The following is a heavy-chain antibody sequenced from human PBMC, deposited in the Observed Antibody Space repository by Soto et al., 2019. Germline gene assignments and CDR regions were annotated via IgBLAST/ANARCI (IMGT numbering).Heavy chain of an antibody. CDR2: ISSNGGSA. J-gene: IGHJ4*02. D-gene: IGHD6-13*01. Sequence: GGSLRLSCSASGFTFSSYAMHWVRQAPGKGLEYVSAISSNGGSADFADSVKGRFTVSRDNSKNTLFLQMSSLRAEDTAVYYCARVPSSSYHYFDYWGQGTLVTVSS. CDR1: GFTFSSYA. V-gene: IGHV3-64D*06. CDR3: ARVPSSSYHYFDY.